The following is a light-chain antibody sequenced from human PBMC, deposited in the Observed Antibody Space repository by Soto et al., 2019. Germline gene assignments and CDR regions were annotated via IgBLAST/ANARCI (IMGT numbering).Light chain of an antibody. CDR3: QSYDSSLSGSVV. Sequence: QSVLTQPPSVSGAPGQRVTISCTGSSSNIGAGYDVYWYQKLPGTAPKLLIYGNSNRPSGVPDRFSGSKSGTSASLAIAGLQAEDDADYYCQSYDSSLSGSVVFGGGTKLTVL. CDR1: SSNIGAGYD. J-gene: IGLJ2*01. CDR2: GNS. V-gene: IGLV1-40*01.